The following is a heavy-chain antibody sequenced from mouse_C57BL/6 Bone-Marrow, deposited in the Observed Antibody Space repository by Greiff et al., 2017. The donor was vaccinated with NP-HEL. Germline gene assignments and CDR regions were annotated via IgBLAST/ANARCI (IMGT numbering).Heavy chain of an antibody. D-gene: IGHD1-1*01. J-gene: IGHJ1*03. Sequence: EVMLVESGGGLVQPKGSLKLSCAASGFTFNTYAMPWVRPAPGKGLEWVARIRSKSSNYATYYADSVKDRFTISRDDSQSMLYLQMNNLKTEDTAMYYCVRDGDYGCYWYFDVWGTGTTVTVSS. CDR2: IRSKSSNYAT. V-gene: IGHV10-3*01. CDR3: VRDGDYGCYWYFDV. CDR1: GFTFNTYA.